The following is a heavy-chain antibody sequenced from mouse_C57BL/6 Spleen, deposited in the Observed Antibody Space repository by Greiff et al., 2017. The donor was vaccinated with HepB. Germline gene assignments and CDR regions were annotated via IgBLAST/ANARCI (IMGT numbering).Heavy chain of an antibody. D-gene: IGHD3-2*02. CDR2: ISYSGSK. J-gene: IGHJ3*01. Sequence: EVKLVESGPGMVKPSQSLSLTCTVTGYSITSGYDWHWIRHFPENKLEWMGYISYSGSKNYNPSLKSRISITHDTSKNHFFLKLNSVTTEDTATYYCARDDSSGAWFAYGGQGTLVTVSA. CDR3: ARDDSSGAWFAY. CDR1: GYSITSGYD. V-gene: IGHV3-1*01.